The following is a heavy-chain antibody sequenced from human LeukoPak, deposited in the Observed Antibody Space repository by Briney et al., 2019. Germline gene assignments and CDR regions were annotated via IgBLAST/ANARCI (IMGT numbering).Heavy chain of an antibody. J-gene: IGHJ4*02. D-gene: IGHD3-22*01. CDR2: ISNDGSNE. V-gene: IGHV3-30-3*01. CDR1: GFTFSRFA. Sequence: GGSLRLSCAASGFTFSRFAMYWVRQAPGKGLEWVAIISNDGSNEYYADSVKGRFTISRDNSKNTLYLQMNSLRAEDTAVYYCWRGQLWLFSYWGPGTLVTVSS. CDR3: WRGQLWLFSY.